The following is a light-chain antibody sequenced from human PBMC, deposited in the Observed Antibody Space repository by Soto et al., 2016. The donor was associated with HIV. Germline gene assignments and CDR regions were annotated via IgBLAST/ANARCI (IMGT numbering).Light chain of an antibody. CDR2: AAS. J-gene: IGKJ4*01. V-gene: IGKV1-39*01. CDR3: QQTYSTPRT. CDR1: QSISTY. Sequence: DIQMTQSPSSLSASVGDRITITCRASQSISTYLNWYQQKPGRAPQLLIYAASSLQSGVPSRFSATGSGTDFTLAISSLQPEDFATYYCQQTYSTPRTFGGGITVAIK.